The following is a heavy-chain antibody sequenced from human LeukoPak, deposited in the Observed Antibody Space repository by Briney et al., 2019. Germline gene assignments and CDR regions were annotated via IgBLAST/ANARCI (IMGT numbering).Heavy chain of an antibody. CDR3: ARRRAFDI. J-gene: IGHJ3*02. Sequence: PSETQSLTCTVSGGSVSSGSYYWSWIRQPPGKGLEWIGYIYYSGSTNYNPSLKSRVTISVDTSKNQFSLKLSSVTAADTAVYYCARRRAFDIWGQGTMVTVSS. CDR1: GGSVSSGSYY. CDR2: IYYSGST. V-gene: IGHV4-61*01.